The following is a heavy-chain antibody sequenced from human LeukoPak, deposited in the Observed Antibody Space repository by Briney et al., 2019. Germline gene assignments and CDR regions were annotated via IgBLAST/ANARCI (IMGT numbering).Heavy chain of an antibody. V-gene: IGHV1-18*01. J-gene: IGHJ6*02. CDR3: ARDPSCSSTSCYWTIHYYYGMDD. D-gene: IGHD2-2*01. CDR2: ISAYNGNT. Sequence: ASVKVSCKASGYTFTSYGISWVRQAPGQGLEWMGWISAYNGNTNYAQKLQGRVTMTTDTSTSTAYMELRSLRSDDTAVYYCARDPSCSSTSCYWTIHYYYGMDDWGQGTTVTVSS. CDR1: GYTFTSYG.